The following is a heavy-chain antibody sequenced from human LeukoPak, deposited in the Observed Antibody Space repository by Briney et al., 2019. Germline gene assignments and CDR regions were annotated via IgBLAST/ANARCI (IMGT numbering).Heavy chain of an antibody. Sequence: SETLSLTCAVCGGPFSGYYWSWIRQPPGKGLEWIGEINHSGSTNYNPSLKSRVTISVDTSKNQFSLKLSSVTAADTAVYYCARGMGLWRRRDIVVVPAAYVNNWFDPWGQGTLVTVSS. CDR2: INHSGST. D-gene: IGHD2-2*01. CDR1: GGPFSGYY. CDR3: ARGMGLWRRRDIVVVPAAYVNNWFDP. V-gene: IGHV4-34*01. J-gene: IGHJ5*02.